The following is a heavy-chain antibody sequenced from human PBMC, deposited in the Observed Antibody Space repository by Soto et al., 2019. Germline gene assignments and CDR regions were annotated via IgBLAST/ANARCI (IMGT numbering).Heavy chain of an antibody. D-gene: IGHD3-22*01. CDR3: AREFCTANSCYSSAFDV. J-gene: IGHJ3*01. CDR1: GFTLSDYY. Sequence: QVQLVESGGGLVMPGGSLRLSCAASGFTLSDYYIFWIRQAPGKGLEWVSYISSSGSIINYADSVKGRFTTSRDNAKNSLDLRMNSLTAGDTAVYYCAREFCTANSCYSSAFDVWGQGTMVTVSS. V-gene: IGHV3-11*01. CDR2: ISSSGSII.